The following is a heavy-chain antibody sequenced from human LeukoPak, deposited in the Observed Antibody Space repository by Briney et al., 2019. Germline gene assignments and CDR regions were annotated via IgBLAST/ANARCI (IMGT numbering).Heavy chain of an antibody. J-gene: IGHJ4*02. V-gene: IGHV1-2*02. Sequence: ASVKVSCKASGYTFTGYYMHWVRQSPGQGLEWMGWINPNSGGTNYAQKFQGRVTMTRDTSISTAYMELSRLRSDDTAVYYCARSSGDYYDSSGHDYWGQGTLVTVSS. CDR1: GYTFTGYY. CDR3: ARSSGDYYDSSGHDY. D-gene: IGHD3-22*01. CDR2: INPNSGGT.